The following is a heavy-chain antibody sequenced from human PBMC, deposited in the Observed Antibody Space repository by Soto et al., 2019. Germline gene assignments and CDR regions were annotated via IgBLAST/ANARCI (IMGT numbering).Heavy chain of an antibody. CDR3: ARVCGGDCHYGMDV. D-gene: IGHD2-21*02. J-gene: IGHJ6*02. CDR2: IYYSGST. V-gene: IGHV4-31*03. CDR1: GGSISSGGYY. Sequence: VQLEESGPGLVKPSQTLSLTCTVSGGSISSGGYYCSWIRQHPGKGLEWIGYIYYSGSTYYNPSLKSRVTISVDTSKNQFSLKLSSVTAADTAVYYCARVCGGDCHYGMDVWGQGTTVTVSS.